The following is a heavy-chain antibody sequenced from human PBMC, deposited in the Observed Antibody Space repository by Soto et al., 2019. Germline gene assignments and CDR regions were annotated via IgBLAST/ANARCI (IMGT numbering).Heavy chain of an antibody. Sequence: QVQLVQSGAEVKKPGASVKVSCKASGDTFTDYYIHWVRQAPGQGLEWMGTVNPSGGHTTYAQHFLGRVTMTRDTSTSTLYMELTSLTSEDTAVYYCASGGHVVVVTAALDSWGQGTLVTVSS. CDR3: ASGGHVVVVTAALDS. V-gene: IGHV1-46*01. CDR1: GDTFTDYY. D-gene: IGHD2-21*02. CDR2: VNPSGGHT. J-gene: IGHJ4*02.